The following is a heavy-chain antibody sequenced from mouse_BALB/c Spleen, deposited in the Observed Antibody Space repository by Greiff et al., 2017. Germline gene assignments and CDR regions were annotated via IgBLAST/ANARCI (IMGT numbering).Heavy chain of an antibody. J-gene: IGHJ3*01. Sequence: VKLVESGPGLVAPSQSLSITCTVSGFSLTSYGVHWVRQPPGKGLEWLGVIWAGGSTNYNSALMSRLSISKDNSKSQVFLKMNSLQTDDTAMYYCARGHYYGYEGFAYWGQGTLVTVSA. D-gene: IGHD1-2*01. CDR2: IWAGGST. V-gene: IGHV2-9*02. CDR3: ARGHYYGYEGFAY. CDR1: GFSLTSYG.